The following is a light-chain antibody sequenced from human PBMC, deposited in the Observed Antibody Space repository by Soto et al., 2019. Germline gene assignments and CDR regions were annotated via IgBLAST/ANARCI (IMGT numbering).Light chain of an antibody. Sequence: PVLTHSPSASASLGASVKLTCTLSSGHSTYAIAWHQQQPEKGPRYLMKLNSDGSHSKGDGIPDRFAGSSSGAERYLTISSLQSEDEADYYCQTWGTGPWVFGGGTKLTVL. CDR2: LNSDGSH. CDR1: SGHSTYA. J-gene: IGLJ3*02. CDR3: QTWGTGPWV. V-gene: IGLV4-69*01.